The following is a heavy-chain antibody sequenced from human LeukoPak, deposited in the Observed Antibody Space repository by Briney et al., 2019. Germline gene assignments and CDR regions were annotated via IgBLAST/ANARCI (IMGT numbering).Heavy chain of an antibody. J-gene: IGHJ6*02. CDR3: AKELELYYYYGMDV. CDR1: GFTFSSYG. D-gene: IGHD1-7*01. Sequence: GGSLRLSCAASGFTFSSYGMHWVRQAPGKGLEWVAVISYDGSNKYYADSVKGRFTISRDNSENTLYLQMNSLRAEDTAVYYCAKELELYYYYGMDVWGQGTTVTVSS. CDR2: ISYDGSNK. V-gene: IGHV3-30*18.